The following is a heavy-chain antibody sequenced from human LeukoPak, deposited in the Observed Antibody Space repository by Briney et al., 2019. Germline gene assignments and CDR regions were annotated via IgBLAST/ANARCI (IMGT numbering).Heavy chain of an antibody. D-gene: IGHD3-10*01. V-gene: IGHV4-61*03. CDR2: IYYTGKT. CDR1: GDSVSNGNYY. J-gene: IGHJ4*02. Sequence: DPSETLSLTCTASGDSVSNGNYYWSWLRQPPGKALEWIGYIYYTGKTYYNPSLEGRVTILVDTSRNHFSVKLSSVTAADTAVYYCARSQNYYGSGDYWSQGTLVTVSS. CDR3: ARSQNYYGSGDY.